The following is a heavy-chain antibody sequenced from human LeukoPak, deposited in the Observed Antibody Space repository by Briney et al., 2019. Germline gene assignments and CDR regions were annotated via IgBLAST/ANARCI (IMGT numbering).Heavy chain of an antibody. CDR3: ARAHYGGNSYYYCGMDV. D-gene: IGHD4-23*01. Sequence: SQTLSLTCTVSGGSISSGGYYWSWIRQHPGKGLEWIEYIYYSGSTYYNPSLKSRVTISVDTSNNQFSLKLSSVTAADTAVYYCARAHYGGNSYYYCGMDVWGQGTTVTVSS. CDR1: GGSISSGGYY. J-gene: IGHJ6*02. V-gene: IGHV4-31*03. CDR2: IYYSGST.